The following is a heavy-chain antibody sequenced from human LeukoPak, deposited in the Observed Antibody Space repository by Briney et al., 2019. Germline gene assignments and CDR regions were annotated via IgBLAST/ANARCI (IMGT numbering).Heavy chain of an antibody. V-gene: IGHV5-51*01. Sequence: GESLKISCKGSGYTLTTYWIAWVRQMPGKGLEWMGIIYPGDSDTRYSPSFQGQVTISADKSISTAYLQWSSLKASDTAMYYCARQSADSSSWNFDAFDIWGQGTMVTVSS. CDR3: ARQSADSSSWNFDAFDI. CDR1: GYTLTTYW. CDR2: IYPGDSDT. J-gene: IGHJ3*02. D-gene: IGHD6-13*01.